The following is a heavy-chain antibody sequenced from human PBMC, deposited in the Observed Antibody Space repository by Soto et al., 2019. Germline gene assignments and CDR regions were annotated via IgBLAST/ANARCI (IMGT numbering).Heavy chain of an antibody. J-gene: IGHJ5*02. CDR1: GGTFGSYA. V-gene: IGHV1-69*12. Sequence: QVQLVQSGAEVKKPGSSVKVSCKASGGTFGSYAISRVRQAPGQGLEWMGGIIPIFGTANYAQKFQGRVTITADESTSTAYMELSSLSSEDTAVYYCARQVAARHWFDPWGQGTLVTVSS. D-gene: IGHD2-15*01. CDR3: ARQVAARHWFDP. CDR2: IIPIFGTA.